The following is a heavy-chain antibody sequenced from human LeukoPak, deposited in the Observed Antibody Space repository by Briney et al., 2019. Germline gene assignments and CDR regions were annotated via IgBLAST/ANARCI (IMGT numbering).Heavy chain of an antibody. CDR3: ARANTVTTVLFDY. Sequence: SETLSLTCTVSGDSFTSVTDYWAWIRQPPGKGLEWIASGDYSGGTFYNPSLESRAAISADMSKNQISLKLTSVTGADTAVYYCARANTVTTVLFDYWGQGTLVTVSP. CDR1: GDSFTSVTDY. V-gene: IGHV4-39*07. D-gene: IGHD4-17*01. CDR2: GDYSGGT. J-gene: IGHJ4*02.